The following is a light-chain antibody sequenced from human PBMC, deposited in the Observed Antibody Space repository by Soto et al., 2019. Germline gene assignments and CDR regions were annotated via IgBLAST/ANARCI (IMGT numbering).Light chain of an antibody. CDR3: HQYYSTPQA. Sequence: DTVMTQSPDSLAVSLGETATIKCKSSQNLFYSSNNNNYLAWYQQKSGQRPRLLISWASTRESGVPDRFRGSGSGTDFTLTISNLRADDVAVYYCHQYYSTPQAFGGGTKVE. CDR1: QNLFYSSNNNNY. V-gene: IGKV4-1*01. CDR2: WAS. J-gene: IGKJ4*01.